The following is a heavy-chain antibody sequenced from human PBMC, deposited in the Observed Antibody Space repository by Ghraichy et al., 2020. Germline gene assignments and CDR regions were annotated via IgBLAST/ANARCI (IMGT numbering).Heavy chain of an antibody. V-gene: IGHV3-15*07. J-gene: IGHJ4*02. CDR1: GFTFSNAW. D-gene: IGHD6-6*01. CDR3: TPSIAENFDY. CDR2: IKSKTDGGTT. Sequence: GESLNISCAASGFTFSNAWMNWVRQAPGKGLEWVGRIKSKTDGGTTDYAAPVKGRFTISRDDSKNTLYLQMNSLKTEDTAVYYCTPSIAENFDYWGQGTLVTVSS.